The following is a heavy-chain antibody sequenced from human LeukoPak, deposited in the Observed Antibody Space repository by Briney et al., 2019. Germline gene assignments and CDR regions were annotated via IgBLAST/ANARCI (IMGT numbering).Heavy chain of an antibody. V-gene: IGHV3-23*01. CDR3: AKEGGHCSGVRCHVDY. CDR1: GFTLSSYA. J-gene: IGHJ4*02. CDR2: IHGGGGST. Sequence: PGVSLRLSCAASGFTLSSYALSWVRQAPGKGLEWVSGIHGGGGSTIYADSVKGRFIISSDNSKNTLYQQMNSLRVEDTAVYYCAKEGGHCSGVRCHVDYWDQGTLVTVSS. D-gene: IGHD2-15*01.